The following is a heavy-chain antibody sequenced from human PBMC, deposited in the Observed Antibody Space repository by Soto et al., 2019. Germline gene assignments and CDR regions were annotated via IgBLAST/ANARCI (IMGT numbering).Heavy chain of an antibody. CDR1: GGSISSSNW. CDR2: IYHSGST. J-gene: IGHJ4*02. V-gene: IGHV4-4*02. Sequence: SETLSLTCAVSGGSISSSNWWSWVRQPPGKGLEWIGEIYHSGSTNYNPSLKSRVTISVDKSKNQFSLTLSSVTAADTAVYYCAREVGYCSGGSCYSGADYWGQGTLVTVSS. D-gene: IGHD2-15*01. CDR3: AREVGYCSGGSCYSGADY.